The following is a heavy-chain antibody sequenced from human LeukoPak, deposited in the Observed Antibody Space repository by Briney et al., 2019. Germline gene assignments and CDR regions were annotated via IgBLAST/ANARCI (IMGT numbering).Heavy chain of an antibody. J-gene: IGHJ6*02. Sequence: TSETLSLTCTVSGGSISGYYWSWIRQPPGKGLEWIGYIYYSGSTNYNPSLKSRVTISVDTSKNQFSLKLSSVTATDTAVYYCARGGGYCSGGSCYEYYYGMDVWGQGTTVTVSS. CDR1: GGSISGYY. CDR3: ARGGGYCSGGSCYEYYYGMDV. CDR2: IYYSGST. D-gene: IGHD2-15*01. V-gene: IGHV4-59*01.